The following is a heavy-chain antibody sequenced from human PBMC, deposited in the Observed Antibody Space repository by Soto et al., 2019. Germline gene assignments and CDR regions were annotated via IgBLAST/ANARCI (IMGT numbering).Heavy chain of an antibody. CDR1: EFTFSVYT. CDR3: ARDPGGSAGWALDI. D-gene: IGHD1-26*01. V-gene: IGHV3-21*02. CDR2: ISSSSSYM. Sequence: EVQLVESGGGLVKPGGSLRLSCAASEFTFSVYTINWVRQAPGKGLEWVSSISSSSSYMYYADSVKGRFTISRDNAKNSLYLQMSSLRGEDTAVYYCARDPGGSAGWALDIWGRGTMVTVSS. J-gene: IGHJ3*02.